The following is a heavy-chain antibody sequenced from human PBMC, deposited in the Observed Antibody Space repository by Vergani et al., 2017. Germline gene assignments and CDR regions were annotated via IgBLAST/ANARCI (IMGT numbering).Heavy chain of an antibody. J-gene: IGHJ4*02. CDR2: IYYSGST. Sequence: QVQLQESGPGLVTPSQTLSLTCSVSGGSISRNDYYWSWIRQPPGKGLEWLGYIYYSGSTYYNPSLKSRLTMSVDTSKNQFSLELSSVTASDTAMYYCASKPAGNSLYSVKYYLDFWGQGTLVAVSS. D-gene: IGHD6-13*01. V-gene: IGHV4-30-4*08. CDR3: ASKPAGNSLYSVKYYLDF. CDR1: GGSISRNDYY.